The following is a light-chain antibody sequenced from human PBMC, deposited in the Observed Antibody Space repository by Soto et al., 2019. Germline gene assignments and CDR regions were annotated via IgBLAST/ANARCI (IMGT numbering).Light chain of an antibody. CDR1: ISDVGTYTL. CDR3: SSYAGAITFYV. CDR2: EVN. Sequence: QSVLTQPSSLSGAPGPSITISCTGTISDVGTYTLVSWYQQHPGKAPKLVIYEVNKRPAGVSKRFSGSKSGDTASLTISGLQAGDEADYYCSSYAGAITFYVFGTGTKVTVL. J-gene: IGLJ1*01. V-gene: IGLV2-23*02.